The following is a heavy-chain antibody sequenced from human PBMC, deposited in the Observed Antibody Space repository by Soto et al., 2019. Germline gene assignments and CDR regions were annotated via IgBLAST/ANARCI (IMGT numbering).Heavy chain of an antibody. J-gene: IGHJ4*02. V-gene: IGHV3-48*02. D-gene: IGHD3-3*01. CDR2: ISTSGSTV. Sequence: PGGSLRLSCAGSGFIFSDFSMNWVRQAPGKGLQWIAYISTSGSTVYYADSVKGRFTISRDNARNSLSLQMNSLRDDDTAVYYCAREAASGSDYWGQGTLVTVPQ. CDR1: GFIFSDFS. CDR3: AREAASGSDY.